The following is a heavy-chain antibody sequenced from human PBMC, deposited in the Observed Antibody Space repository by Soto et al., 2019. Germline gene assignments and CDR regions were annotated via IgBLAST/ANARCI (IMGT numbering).Heavy chain of an antibody. J-gene: IGHJ5*02. D-gene: IGHD3-3*01. CDR1: GGSISGYY. Sequence: XXTLSLPCTVSGGSISGYYWSWIRQPPGKGLEWIGYIYYSGSTNYNPSLKSRVTISIDTSKNQFSLKLSSVTAAETAVYYCARTYYDFWSGYWRWFDPWGQGTLVTVSS. CDR2: IYYSGST. V-gene: IGHV4-59*01. CDR3: ARTYYDFWSGYWRWFDP.